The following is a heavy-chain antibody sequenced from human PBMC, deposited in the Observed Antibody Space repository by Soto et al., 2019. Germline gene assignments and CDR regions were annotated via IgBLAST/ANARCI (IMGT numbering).Heavy chain of an antibody. V-gene: IGHV4-59*08. J-gene: IGHJ4*02. D-gene: IGHD4-17*01. CDR3: ARHATVTKYYFDY. CDR1: GGAINNYY. Sequence: SETLSLTCTASGGAINNYYWSWIRQPPGKGLEWIGYIYYSGSTNYNPSLKSRVTISVDTSKNQFSLKLSSVTAADTAVYYCARHATVTKYYFDYWGQGTLVTVSS. CDR2: IYYSGST.